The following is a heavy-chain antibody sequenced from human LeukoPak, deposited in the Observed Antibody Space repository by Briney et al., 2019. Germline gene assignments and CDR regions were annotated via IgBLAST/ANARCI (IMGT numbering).Heavy chain of an antibody. V-gene: IGHV4-39*01. D-gene: IGHD3-3*01. Sequence: PSETLSLTCTVSGGSISSSSYYWGWIRQPPGKGLEWIGSIYYSGSTYYNPSLKSRVTISVDTSKSQFSLKLSSVTAADTAVHYCASFAIFGVVIIKTPGYWGQGTLVTVSS. CDR3: ASFAIFGVVIIKTPGY. J-gene: IGHJ4*02. CDR1: GGSISSSSYY. CDR2: IYYSGST.